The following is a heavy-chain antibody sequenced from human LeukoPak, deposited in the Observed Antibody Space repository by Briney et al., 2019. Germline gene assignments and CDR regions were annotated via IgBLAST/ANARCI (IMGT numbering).Heavy chain of an antibody. CDR1: GYTFTSYY. CDR3: AREEWGDYYFDY. CDR2: INPNSGGT. J-gene: IGHJ4*02. D-gene: IGHD2-21*02. Sequence: ASVTVSCKASGYTFTSYYMHWVRQAPGQGLEWMGWINPNSGGTNYAQKFQGRVTMTRDTSISTAYMELSRLRSDDTAVYYCAREEWGDYYFDYWGQGTLVTVSS. V-gene: IGHV1-2*02.